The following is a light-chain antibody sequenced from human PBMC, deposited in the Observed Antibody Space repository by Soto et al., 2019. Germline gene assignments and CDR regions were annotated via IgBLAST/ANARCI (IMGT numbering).Light chain of an antibody. Sequence: QSVLTQPASVSGSPGQSITISCTGSSSDIGAYNYVSWFQQYPGKAPKLIISEVSNRPSGVSNRFSGSKSGTAASLTISGLQTEDEADYFCFSFTTDWTHVFGPGTQVTVL. CDR1: SSDIGAYNY. CDR3: FSFTTDWTHV. V-gene: IGLV2-14*01. J-gene: IGLJ1*01. CDR2: EVS.